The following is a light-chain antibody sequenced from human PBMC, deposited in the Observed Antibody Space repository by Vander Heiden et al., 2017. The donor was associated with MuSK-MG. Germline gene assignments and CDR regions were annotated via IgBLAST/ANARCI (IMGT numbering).Light chain of an antibody. CDR3: QQNGSSPWT. CDR2: GAS. V-gene: IGKV3-20*01. J-gene: IGKJ1*01. Sequence: DIVLTQSPATLSMSPGERATLSCSASQCVSSSYLAWYQQKPGQAPRLLIYGASSRATGIPDRFSGSGSGTDFTLTISRLEPEDFAVYYCQQNGSSPWTFGQGTKVEIK. CDR1: QCVSSSY.